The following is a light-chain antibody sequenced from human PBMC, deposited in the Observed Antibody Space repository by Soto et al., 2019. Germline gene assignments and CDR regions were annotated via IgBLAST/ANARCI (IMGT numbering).Light chain of an antibody. V-gene: IGLV2-11*01. CDR1: SSDVGGYNY. Sequence: QSALTQPRSVSGSPGQSVTISCTGTSSDVGGYNYVSWYQQHPGKAPKLMIYDVSKRPSGVPDRFSGSKSGNTASLTISGLRAEDEADYYCCSYAGSYTLGVFGTGTQLTVL. CDR2: DVS. J-gene: IGLJ1*01. CDR3: CSYAGSYTLGV.